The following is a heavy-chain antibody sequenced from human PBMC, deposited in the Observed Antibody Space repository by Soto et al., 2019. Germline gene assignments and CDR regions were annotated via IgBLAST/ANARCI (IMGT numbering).Heavy chain of an antibody. Sequence: ASVKVSCKASGYTFTGYYMHWVRQVPGQGLEWMGWINPNSGGTNYAQKFQGWVTMTRDTSISTAYMELSRLRSDDTAVYYCARDLLVKNSNPHYYGMDVWGQ. CDR3: ARDLLVKNSNPHYYGMDV. V-gene: IGHV1-2*04. D-gene: IGHD4-4*01. CDR1: GYTFTGYY. J-gene: IGHJ6*02. CDR2: INPNSGGT.